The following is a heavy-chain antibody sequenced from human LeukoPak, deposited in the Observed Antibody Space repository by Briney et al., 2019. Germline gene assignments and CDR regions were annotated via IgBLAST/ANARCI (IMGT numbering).Heavy chain of an antibody. D-gene: IGHD6-19*01. Sequence: ASVKVSCKASGGTFSSYAFSWVRQAPGQGLEWMGGVIPIFGTANYAQKFQGRVTITADESTSTTYMELSRLRSEDTAFYYYAREQTRGWPYWGQGTLVTVSA. CDR1: GGTFSSYA. V-gene: IGHV1-69*13. CDR2: VIPIFGTA. J-gene: IGHJ4*02. CDR3: AREQTRGWPY.